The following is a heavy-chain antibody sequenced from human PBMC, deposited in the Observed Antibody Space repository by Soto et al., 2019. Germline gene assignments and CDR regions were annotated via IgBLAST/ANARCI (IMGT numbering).Heavy chain of an antibody. D-gene: IGHD6-19*01. CDR2: IWYDGSNK. Sequence: GGSLILSCAASGFTFSSYGMHWFRQAPCKWLEWVSLIWYDGSNKYYADSVKGRFTISRDNSKNTLYLQMNSLRAEDTAVYYCARDMGIAVAGSRTNYYYYYGMDVWGQGTTVTVSS. J-gene: IGHJ6*02. CDR1: GFTFSSYG. V-gene: IGHV3-33*01. CDR3: ARDMGIAVAGSRTNYYYYYGMDV.